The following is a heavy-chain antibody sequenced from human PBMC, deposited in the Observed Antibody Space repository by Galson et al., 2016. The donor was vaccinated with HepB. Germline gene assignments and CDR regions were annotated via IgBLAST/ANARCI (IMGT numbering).Heavy chain of an antibody. CDR1: GYTFTTSG. V-gene: IGHV1-18*01. Sequence: SVKVSCKASGYTFTTSGISWVRQAPGQGLEWMGWISTYSGNTKYAQKFQGGLTLTTDSSTTTAYMELRSLRFDDTALYYCARDVQYRFNSWRQGALVTDSS. D-gene: IGHD2/OR15-2a*01. CDR3: ARDVQYRFNS. CDR2: ISTYSGNT. J-gene: IGHJ4*02.